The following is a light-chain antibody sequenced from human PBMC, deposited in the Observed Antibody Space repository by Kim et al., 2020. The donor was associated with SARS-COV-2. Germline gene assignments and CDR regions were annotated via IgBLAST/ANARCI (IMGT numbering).Light chain of an antibody. CDR3: QQYESWPRT. V-gene: IGKV3-15*01. CDR1: QTVNSN. CDR2: GAS. J-gene: IGKJ1*01. Sequence: VSPGERATLSGRASQTVNSNLVWYQQRPGQAPRLLIYGASTRATGIPARFSGSGAGTEFTLTISSLQSEDFVIYYCQQYESWPRTFGQGTKVDIK.